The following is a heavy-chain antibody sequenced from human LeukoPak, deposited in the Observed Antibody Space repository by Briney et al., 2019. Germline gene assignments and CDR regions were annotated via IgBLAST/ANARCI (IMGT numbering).Heavy chain of an antibody. D-gene: IGHD5-18*01. Sequence: ASVKVSCKASGYTFTGHYMNWVRQAPGQGLEWMGIINPSGGSTSYAQKFQGRVTMTRDTSTSTVYMELSSLRSEDTAVYYCARVHQQLWSDPNFDYWGQGTLVTVSS. J-gene: IGHJ4*02. CDR1: GYTFTGHY. CDR2: INPSGGST. CDR3: ARVHQQLWSDPNFDY. V-gene: IGHV1-46*01.